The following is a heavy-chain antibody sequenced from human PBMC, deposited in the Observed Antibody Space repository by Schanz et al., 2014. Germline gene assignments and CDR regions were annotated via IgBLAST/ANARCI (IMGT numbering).Heavy chain of an antibody. D-gene: IGHD4-17*01. CDR1: GFTFDEYG. V-gene: IGHV3-9*01. Sequence: EVQLVESGGDLVQPGRSLRLSCAASGFTFDEYGMHWVRQAPGKGLEWVSGISWNSGSIGYADSVKGRFTISRDNAKNSLYLQMNSLRAEDTALYYCAKDMHKDYGGKPQAFDIWGQGTMVTVSS. CDR3: AKDMHKDYGGKPQAFDI. J-gene: IGHJ3*02. CDR2: ISWNSGSI.